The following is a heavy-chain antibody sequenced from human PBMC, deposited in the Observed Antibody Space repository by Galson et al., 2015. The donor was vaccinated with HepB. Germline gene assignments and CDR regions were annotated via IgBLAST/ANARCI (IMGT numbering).Heavy chain of an antibody. CDR1: GFTFSGSA. Sequence: SLRLSCAASGFTFSGSAIHWVRQASGKGPEWIGHIRSKATNYAALYVPSLKRRFTISRDDSKNMAYLHMRSLKTDDTAVYYCVRSGDFSGYSSRWGQGTLVTVSS. D-gene: IGHD6-13*01. J-gene: IGHJ4*02. V-gene: IGHV3-73*01. CDR3: VRSGDFSGYSSR. CDR2: IRSKATNYAA.